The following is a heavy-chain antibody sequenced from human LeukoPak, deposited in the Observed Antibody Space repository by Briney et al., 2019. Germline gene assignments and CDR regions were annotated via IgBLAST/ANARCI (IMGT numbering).Heavy chain of an antibody. CDR2: IKEDGSEK. CDR1: GFTFSTYW. D-gene: IGHD1-1*01. J-gene: IGHJ5*02. V-gene: IGHV3-7*01. CDR3: ARDGWTGTTTGFNWFDP. Sequence: GGSLRLSCAVSGFTFSTYWMSWVRQAPGKGLEWVANIKEDGSEKYYVDSVKGRFTISRDNTKNSLYLQMNSLRVEDTAVYYCARDGWTGTTTGFNWFDPWGQGTLVTVSS.